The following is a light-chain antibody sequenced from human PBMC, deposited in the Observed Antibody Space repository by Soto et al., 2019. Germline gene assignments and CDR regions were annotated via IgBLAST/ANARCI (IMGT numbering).Light chain of an antibody. J-gene: IGLJ1*01. Sequence: QSVLTQPPSASGSPGQSVTIPCTGTSSDVGGYDHVSWYQQHPGKAPKLMIYEVTERPAGVPDRFSGSKSGNTASLTVSGLQAEDEADYFCSSDAGNYNYVFGTGTKLTVL. CDR3: SSDAGNYNYV. CDR2: EVT. CDR1: SSDVGGYDH. V-gene: IGLV2-8*01.